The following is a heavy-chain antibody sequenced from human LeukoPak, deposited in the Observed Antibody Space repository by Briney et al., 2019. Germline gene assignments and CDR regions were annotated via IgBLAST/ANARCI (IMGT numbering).Heavy chain of an antibody. D-gene: IGHD3-22*01. V-gene: IGHV3-15*01. CDR1: GFTFSNAW. CDR2: IKSKTDGGTT. Sequence: GGSLRLSCAASGFTFSNAWMSWVRQAPGKGLEWVGRIKSKTDGGTTDYAAPVKGRFTISRDDSKNTLYLQMNSLKTEDTAVYYCTRGYYYDSSGYGWGRGTLVTVSS. CDR3: TRGYYYDSSGYG. J-gene: IGHJ4*02.